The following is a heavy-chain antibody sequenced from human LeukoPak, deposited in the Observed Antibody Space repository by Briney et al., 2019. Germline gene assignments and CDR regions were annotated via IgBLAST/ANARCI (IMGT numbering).Heavy chain of an antibody. V-gene: IGHV3-30*03. J-gene: IGHJ4*02. CDR2: IAADGGVK. CDR3: AREATWGQWYFDH. CDR1: AFTFNDHD. Sequence: PGTSLRLSCVASAFTFNDHDMDWVRQAPGKGLEWVAVIAADGGVKHYADSVKGRFTLSRDNSKNTLFLQMNSLTVEDTAVYYCAREATWGQWYFDHWGPETPVTVSS. D-gene: IGHD6-19*01.